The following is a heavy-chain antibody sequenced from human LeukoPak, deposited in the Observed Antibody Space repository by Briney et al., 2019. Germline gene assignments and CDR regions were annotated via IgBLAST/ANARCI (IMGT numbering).Heavy chain of an antibody. Sequence: SVKVSCKSSVCTFSSYAISWVRQAPGQGLEWMGGIIPIFGTANYAQKFQGRVTITADESTSTAYMELSSLRSEDTAVYYCARGSYSSSFRHAFDIWGQGTMVTVSS. CDR3: ARGSYSSSFRHAFDI. CDR2: IIPIFGTA. V-gene: IGHV1-69*01. J-gene: IGHJ3*02. D-gene: IGHD6-13*01. CDR1: VCTFSSYA.